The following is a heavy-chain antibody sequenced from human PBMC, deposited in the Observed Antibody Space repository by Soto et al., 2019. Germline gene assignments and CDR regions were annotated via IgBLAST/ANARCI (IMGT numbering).Heavy chain of an antibody. CDR1: GFTFSSYG. V-gene: IGHV3-30*18. Sequence: QVQLVESGGGVVQPGRSLRLSCAASGFTFSSYGMHWVRQAPGKGLEWVAVISYDGSNKYYADSVKSRFTISRDNSKNTLYLQMNSLRAEDTAVYYCAKDRFRIAVAAPFDYWGQGTLVTVSS. CDR2: ISYDGSNK. J-gene: IGHJ4*02. CDR3: AKDRFRIAVAAPFDY. D-gene: IGHD6-19*01.